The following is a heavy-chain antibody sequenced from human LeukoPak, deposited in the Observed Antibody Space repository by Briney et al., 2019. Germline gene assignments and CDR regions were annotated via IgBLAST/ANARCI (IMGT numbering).Heavy chain of an antibody. J-gene: IGHJ3*02. CDR3: ARLPGLYNFWSGYAGGAFDI. CDR1: GGSISSDDYY. CDR2: IYYSGST. Sequence: PSETLSLTCTVSGGSISSDDYYWSWIRQPPGQGLEWIGNIYYSGSTYYNPSLKSRVTISVDTTKNQFSLKLSSVTAADTAVYYCARLPGLYNFWSGYAGGAFDIWGQGTMVTVSS. V-gene: IGHV4-30-4*08. D-gene: IGHD3-3*01.